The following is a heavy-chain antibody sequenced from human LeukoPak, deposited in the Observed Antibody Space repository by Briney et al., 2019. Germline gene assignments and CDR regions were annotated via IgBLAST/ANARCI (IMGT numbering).Heavy chain of an antibody. D-gene: IGHD2-21*01. CDR3: AKSNGCGLIDI. CDR1: SGSLSTSNYY. CDR2: IFDSASS. Sequence: SETLSLTCTVSSGSLSTSNYYWGWVRQPPGKALEWIGNIFDSASSEYSPSLKCRVTISIDTSRNQFSLKLNSVTAADTAVYYCAKSNGCGLIDIWGQGTMVTVSS. J-gene: IGHJ3*02. V-gene: IGHV4-39*07.